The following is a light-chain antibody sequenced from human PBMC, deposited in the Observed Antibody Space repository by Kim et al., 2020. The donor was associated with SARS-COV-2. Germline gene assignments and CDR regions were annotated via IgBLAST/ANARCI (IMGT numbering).Light chain of an antibody. CDR2: AAS. Sequence: DIQMTQSPSAMSASVGDRVTITCRASQGIRNYLAWFQQKPGQVPRRLIYAASSLQSGVPSRFSGSGSETEFTLTISSLQPEDFATYYCLQHNKYPCAFGQGTKLEI. J-gene: IGKJ2*02. CDR3: LQHNKYPCA. V-gene: IGKV1-17*03. CDR1: QGIRNY.